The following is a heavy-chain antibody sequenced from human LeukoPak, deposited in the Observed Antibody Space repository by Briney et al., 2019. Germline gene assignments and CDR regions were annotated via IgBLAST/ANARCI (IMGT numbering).Heavy chain of an antibody. CDR3: ARGTYRYGDYSAPIFDY. D-gene: IGHD4-17*01. J-gene: IGHJ4*02. Sequence: SETLSLTCTVSGGSISSGDYYWSWIRQPPGRGLEWIGYIYYSGSTYYNPSLKGRVTISVDTSKNQFSLKLSSVTAADTAVYYCARGTYRYGDYSAPIFDYWGQGTLVTVSS. V-gene: IGHV4-30-4*01. CDR2: IYYSGST. CDR1: GGSISSGDYY.